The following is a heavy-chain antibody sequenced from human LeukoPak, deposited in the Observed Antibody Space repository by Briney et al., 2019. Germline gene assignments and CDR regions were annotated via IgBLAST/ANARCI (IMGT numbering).Heavy chain of an antibody. J-gene: IGHJ4*02. CDR2: INSDGSST. Sequence: GGSPRLSCSASGFTFSSYWMQWVRHAPGKGLVWVSRINSDGSSTSYADSVKGRFTISRDNAKNTLYLQMNSLRAEDTAVYYCASSVYSYGPYFDYWGQGTLVTVSS. V-gene: IGHV3-74*01. D-gene: IGHD5-18*01. CDR3: ASSVYSYGPYFDY. CDR1: GFTFSSYW.